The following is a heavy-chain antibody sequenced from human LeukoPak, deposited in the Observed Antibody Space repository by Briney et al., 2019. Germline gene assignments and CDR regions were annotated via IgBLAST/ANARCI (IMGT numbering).Heavy chain of an antibody. CDR2: IYDDNT. Sequence: GVSLRLSCAASGFTVSAYAMAWVRQAPGKGLEWVSTIYDDNTYYADSVKGRFAISTDNSKNTLYLQMNSLGAGDTAIYYCAKSLRGGDWYFDYWGQGTLVTVSS. CDR1: GFTVSAYA. J-gene: IGHJ4*02. CDR3: AKSLRGGDWYFDY. V-gene: IGHV3-23*01. D-gene: IGHD2-21*02.